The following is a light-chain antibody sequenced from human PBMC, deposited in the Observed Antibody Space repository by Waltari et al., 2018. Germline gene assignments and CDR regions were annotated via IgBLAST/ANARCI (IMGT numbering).Light chain of an antibody. J-gene: IGKJ5*01. Sequence: DIQMTQSPPSLSASVGDRVTITCRASRGINNYLAWYQQKPAKVPRLLIYAASILQSGVPSRFSGNGSGTDFTLTISGLQPEDVATYYCQKYNSPPPITFGQGTRLEIK. CDR1: RGINNY. CDR3: QKYNSPPPIT. CDR2: AAS. V-gene: IGKV1-27*01.